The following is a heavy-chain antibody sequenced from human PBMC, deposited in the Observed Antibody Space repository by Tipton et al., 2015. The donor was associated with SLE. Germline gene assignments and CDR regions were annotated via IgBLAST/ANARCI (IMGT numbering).Heavy chain of an antibody. Sequence: TLSLTCTVSGGSISRSNYYWDWIRQPPGKGLEWIGSIYYSGSTYYNPSLKSRVTMSVDTSKSQFSLKLISVTAADTAVYYCAREFLNPVTTVHYYFDLWGRGTLVTVFS. V-gene: IGHV4-39*07. CDR1: GGSISRSNYY. D-gene: IGHD4-11*01. CDR3: AREFLNPVTTVHYYFDL. CDR2: IYYSGST. J-gene: IGHJ2*01.